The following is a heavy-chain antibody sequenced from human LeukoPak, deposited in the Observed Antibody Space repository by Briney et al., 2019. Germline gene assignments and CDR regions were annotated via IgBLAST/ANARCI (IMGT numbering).Heavy chain of an antibody. CDR2: INHSGST. V-gene: IGHV4-34*01. D-gene: IGHD6-13*01. CDR1: GGSFSGYY. CDR3: ARGSMGSSSSWYGWFDP. J-gene: IGHJ5*02. Sequence: TSETLSLTCAVYGGSFSGYYWSWIRQPPGKGLEWIGEINHSGSTNYNPSLKSRVTISVETSKNEFSLKLSSVTAADTAVYYCARGSMGSSSSWYGWFDPWGQGLLVTVSS.